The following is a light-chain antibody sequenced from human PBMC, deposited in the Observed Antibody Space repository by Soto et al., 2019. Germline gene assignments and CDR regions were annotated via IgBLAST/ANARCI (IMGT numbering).Light chain of an antibody. V-gene: IGKV4-1*01. J-gene: IGKJ4*01. CDR3: QQYYSTPLT. CDR2: WAS. Sequence: DIVMTQSPDSLAVSLGERATINCKSSQSVLYSSNNKNYLAWYQQKPGQPPKLLIYWASTRESGVPDRFSVRGSGPDFTLTISSLQAEDVAVYYCQQYYSTPLTFGGGTKVEIK. CDR1: QSVLYSSNNKNY.